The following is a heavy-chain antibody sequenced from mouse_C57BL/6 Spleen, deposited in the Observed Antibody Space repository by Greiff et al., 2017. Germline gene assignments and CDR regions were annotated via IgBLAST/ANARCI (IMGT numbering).Heavy chain of an antibody. V-gene: IGHV5-6*01. Sequence: EVQLQESGGDLVKPGGSLKLSCAASGFTFSSYGMSWVRQTPDKRLEWVATISSGGSYTYYPDSVKGRFTISRDNAKNTLYLQMSSLKSEDTAMYYCARENDGNYYAMDYWGQGTSVTVSS. D-gene: IGHD2-12*01. CDR1: GFTFSSYG. J-gene: IGHJ4*01. CDR3: ARENDGNYYAMDY. CDR2: ISSGGSYT.